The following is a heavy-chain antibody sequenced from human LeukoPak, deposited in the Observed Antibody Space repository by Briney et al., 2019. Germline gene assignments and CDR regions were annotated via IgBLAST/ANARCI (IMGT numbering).Heavy chain of an antibody. CDR2: LYHSENT. D-gene: IGHD3-9*01. J-gene: IGHJ4*02. Sequence: SETLSLTCAVSGGSISSDGYSWSWIRQPPGMGLEWIRLLYHSENTYCNPSLSTRVTISIGSSKNPVSLKLSSVTAADTAVYFCASHYYDLLTGYEYFDYWGQRTLVTVSS. CDR3: ASHYYDLLTGYEYFDY. CDR1: GGSISSDGYS. V-gene: IGHV4-30-2*01.